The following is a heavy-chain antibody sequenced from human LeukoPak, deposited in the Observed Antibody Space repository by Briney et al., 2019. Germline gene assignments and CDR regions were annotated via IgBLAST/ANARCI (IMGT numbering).Heavy chain of an antibody. CDR2: MNPNSGNT. D-gene: IGHD4-23*01. CDR1: GGTFSSYA. Sequence: AASVKVSCKASGGTFSSYAINWVRQAPGQGLEWMGWMNPNSGNTGYAQKFQGRVTITRNTSISTAYMELSSLRSEDTAVYYCARAEGYGGELDSWGQGTLVTVSS. V-gene: IGHV1-8*03. J-gene: IGHJ4*02. CDR3: ARAEGYGGELDS.